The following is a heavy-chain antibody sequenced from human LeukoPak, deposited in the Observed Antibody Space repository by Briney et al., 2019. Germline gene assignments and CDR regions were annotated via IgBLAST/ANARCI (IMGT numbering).Heavy chain of an antibody. V-gene: IGHV4-31*03. CDR1: GGSISSGGYY. J-gene: IGHJ4*02. CDR3: ARVPSVAGGPGFDY. D-gene: IGHD6-19*01. CDR2: IYYSGST. Sequence: KPSETLSLTCTVSGGSISSGGYYWSWIRQHPGKGLEWIGYIYYSGSTYYNPSLKSRVTISVDTSKNQFSLKLSSVTAADTAVYYCARVPSVAGGPGFDYWGQGTLVTVSS.